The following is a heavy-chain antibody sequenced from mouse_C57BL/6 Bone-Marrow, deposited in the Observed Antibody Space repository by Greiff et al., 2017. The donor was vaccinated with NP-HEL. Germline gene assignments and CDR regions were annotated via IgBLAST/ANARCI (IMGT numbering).Heavy chain of an antibody. CDR2: ISDGGSYT. V-gene: IGHV5-4*01. CDR3: ARDPYYDYDGFAY. Sequence: EVQGVESGGGLVKPGGSLKLSCAASGFTFSSYAMSWVRQTPEKRLEWVATISDGGSYTYYPDNVKGRFTISRDNAKNNLYLQMSHRKSEDTAMYYCARDPYYDYDGFAYWGQGTLVTVSA. CDR1: GFTFSSYA. D-gene: IGHD2-4*01. J-gene: IGHJ3*01.